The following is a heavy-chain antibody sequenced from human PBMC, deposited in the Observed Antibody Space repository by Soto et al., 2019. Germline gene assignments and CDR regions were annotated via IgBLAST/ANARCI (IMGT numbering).Heavy chain of an antibody. V-gene: IGHV3-30*18. CDR3: AKASAASGKDLPPCDY. CDR1: GFTFSRFG. CDR2: ISYDGTNE. J-gene: IGHJ4*02. D-gene: IGHD6-13*01. Sequence: QVQLVESGGGVVQPGRSLRLSCAFSGFTFSRFGMHWVRQAPCKGLEWVAVISYDGTNEYYGDSVKGRCTISRYNSKNTLYLQMDSLRVEDTALYYCAKASAASGKDLPPCDYLGQVIQVTVSS.